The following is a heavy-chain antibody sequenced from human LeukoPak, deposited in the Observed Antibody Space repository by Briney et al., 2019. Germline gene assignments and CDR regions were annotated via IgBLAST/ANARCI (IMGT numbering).Heavy chain of an antibody. J-gene: IGHJ6*03. V-gene: IGHV3-9*01. CDR3: ATIPTSAYNYYYMDV. Sequence: PGRSLRLSCAASGFTFDDYAMHWVRQAPGKGLEWVSGISWNSGSIGYADSVKGRFTISRDNAKNSLYLQMNSLRAEDTALYYCATIPTSAYNYYYMDVWGKGTTVTVSS. D-gene: IGHD2-21*01. CDR1: GFTFDDYA. CDR2: ISWNSGSI.